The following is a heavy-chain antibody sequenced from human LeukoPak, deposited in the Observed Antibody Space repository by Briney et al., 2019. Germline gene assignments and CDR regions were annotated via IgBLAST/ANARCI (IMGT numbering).Heavy chain of an antibody. J-gene: IGHJ4*02. CDR1: GFTFSSYS. D-gene: IGHD2-2*01. CDR2: ISSSGSYI. Sequence: GRSLRLSCAASGFTFSSYSMNWVRQAPGKGLEWVSSISSSGSYIYYADSVKGRFTISRDNAKNSLYLQMNSLIAEDTAVYYCARVSGHQLGYWGQGTLVTVSS. V-gene: IGHV3-21*01. CDR3: ARVSGHQLGY.